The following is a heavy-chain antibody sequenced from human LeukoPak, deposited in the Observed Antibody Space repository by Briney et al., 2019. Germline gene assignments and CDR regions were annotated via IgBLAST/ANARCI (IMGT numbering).Heavy chain of an antibody. Sequence: SETLSLTCTVSGGSISNYYWSWIRQPPGKGLEWIGYSYYSGSTNYNPSLKSRVTISVDTSKNQFSLKLSSVTAADTAVYYCARHIQDYYDSSGYYRRGDAFDIWGQGTMVTVSS. CDR1: GGSISNYY. CDR3: ARHIQDYYDSSGYYRRGDAFDI. V-gene: IGHV4-59*01. D-gene: IGHD3-22*01. J-gene: IGHJ3*02. CDR2: SYYSGST.